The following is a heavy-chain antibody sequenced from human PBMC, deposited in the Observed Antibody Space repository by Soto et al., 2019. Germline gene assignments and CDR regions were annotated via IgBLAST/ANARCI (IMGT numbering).Heavy chain of an antibody. CDR2: IYYSGST. D-gene: IGHD4-17*01. J-gene: IGHJ4*02. CDR3: ARVGPLQGDYVGYFAY. CDR1: GGSISSGGYY. V-gene: IGHV4-31*03. Sequence: SETLSLTCTVSGGSISSGGYYWSWIRQHPGKGLEWIGYIYYSGSTYYNPSLKSRVTISVDTSKNQFSLKLSSVTAADTAVYYCARVGPLQGDYVGYFAYWGQGTLVTVSS.